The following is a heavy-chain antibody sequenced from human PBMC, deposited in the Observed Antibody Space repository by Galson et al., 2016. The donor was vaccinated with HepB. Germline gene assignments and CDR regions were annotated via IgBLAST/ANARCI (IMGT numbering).Heavy chain of an antibody. D-gene: IGHD3-16*01. Sequence: SLRLSCAASGFTFSDYDMTWIRQAPGKGLEWISYITNSGTTTHYADSVKGRFTISRDNAKSSLYLQMHSLRAEDTAVYYCARECLTPTVGGRWFDPWGQGPRVTGSS. V-gene: IGHV3-11*01. CDR3: ARECLTPTVGGRWFDP. CDR1: GFTFSDYD. J-gene: IGHJ5*02. CDR2: ITNSGTTT.